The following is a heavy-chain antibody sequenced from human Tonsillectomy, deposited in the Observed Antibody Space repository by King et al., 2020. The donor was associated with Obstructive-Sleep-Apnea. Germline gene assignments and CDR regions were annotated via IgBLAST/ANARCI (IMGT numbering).Heavy chain of an antibody. CDR3: TTDRSCSSTSCYGGLDY. CDR2: IKSKTDGGTT. J-gene: IGHJ4*02. V-gene: IGHV3-15*01. D-gene: IGHD2-2*01. CDR1: GFTFSNAW. Sequence: EVQLVESGGGLVKPGGSLRLSCAASGFTFSNAWMSWVRQAQGKGLEWVGRIKSKTDGGTTDYAAPVKGRFTISRDDSKNTLYLQMNSLKTEDTAVYYCTTDRSCSSTSCYGGLDYWGQGTLVTVSS.